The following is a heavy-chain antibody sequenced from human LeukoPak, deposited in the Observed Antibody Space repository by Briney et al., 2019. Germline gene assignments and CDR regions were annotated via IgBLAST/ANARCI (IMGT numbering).Heavy chain of an antibody. CDR3: AREDLGSAFDI. J-gene: IGHJ3*02. V-gene: IGHV4-30-4*08. CDR1: GGSTSRGDCY. Sequence: PSQTLSPTCTVSGGSTSRGDCYWSWIRQPPGKGLEWIGYIYYSGSTYYNPSLKSRVTISVDTSKNQFSLKVTSVTAADTAVYYCAREDLGSAFDIWGQGTKVTVSS. CDR2: IYYSGST.